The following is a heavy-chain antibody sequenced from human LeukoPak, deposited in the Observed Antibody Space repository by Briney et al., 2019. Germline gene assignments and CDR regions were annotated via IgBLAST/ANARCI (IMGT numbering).Heavy chain of an antibody. D-gene: IGHD3-9*01. Sequence: SGPTLVKPTQTLTLTCTFSGFSLSTSGVGVGWIRQPPGKALEWLALIYWNEDERYSPSLKNRLTITKDTSKNQVVLTMTNMDPVDTATYYCAHAPPNILTGSFTYYFDYWGQGTLVTVSS. V-gene: IGHV2-5*01. CDR3: AHAPPNILTGSFTYYFDY. CDR2: IYWNEDE. J-gene: IGHJ4*02. CDR1: GFSLSTSGVG.